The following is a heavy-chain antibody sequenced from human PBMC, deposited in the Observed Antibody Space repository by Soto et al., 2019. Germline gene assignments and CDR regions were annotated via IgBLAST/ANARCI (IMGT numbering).Heavy chain of an antibody. Sequence: ASVKVSCKASGYTFTSYDINWVRQANGQGLEWMGWMNPNSGNTGYAQKFQGRVTMTRNTSISTAYMELSSLRSEDTAVYYCARGPNRVVPAAIYYYYYMDVWGKGTTVTVSS. V-gene: IGHV1-8*01. CDR2: MNPNSGNT. CDR1: GYTFTSYD. J-gene: IGHJ6*03. D-gene: IGHD2-2*01. CDR3: ARGPNRVVPAAIYYYYYMDV.